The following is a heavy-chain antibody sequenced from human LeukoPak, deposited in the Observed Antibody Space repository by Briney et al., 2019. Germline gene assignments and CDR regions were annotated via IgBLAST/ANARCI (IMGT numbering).Heavy chain of an antibody. V-gene: IGHV1-8*01. CDR2: MHPDTGDT. CDR3: ARGDLVRHYYYMDV. D-gene: IGHD6-6*01. CDR1: GYTFTNND. Sequence: ASVKVSCKTSGYTFTNNDIHWVRQAPGQALEWMGWMHPDTGDTGYAQKFQGRVIMTRDTSISTAYMELTSLRPDDTAVYYCARGDLVRHYYYMDVWGKGTTVTVSS. J-gene: IGHJ6*03.